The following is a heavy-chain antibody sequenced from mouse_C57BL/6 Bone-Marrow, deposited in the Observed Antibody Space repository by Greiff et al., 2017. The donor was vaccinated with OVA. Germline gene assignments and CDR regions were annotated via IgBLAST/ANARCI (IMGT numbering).Heavy chain of an antibody. CDR2: IDPSDSYT. CDR1: GYTFTSYW. CDR3: ARGVLRGDY. J-gene: IGHJ2*01. Sequence: VQLQQPGAELVMPGASVKLSCKASGYTFTSYWMHWVKQRPGQGLEWIGEIDPSDSYTNYNQKFKGKSTLTVDKSSSTAYMQLSSLTSEDSAVYYCARGVLRGDYWGQGTTLTVSS. V-gene: IGHV1-69*01. D-gene: IGHD1-1*01.